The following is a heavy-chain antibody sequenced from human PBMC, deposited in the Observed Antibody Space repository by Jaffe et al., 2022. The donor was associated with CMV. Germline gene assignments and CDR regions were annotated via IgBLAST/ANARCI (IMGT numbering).Heavy chain of an antibody. CDR3: ARIIAPNPNYFYYGMDV. Sequence: VQLVQSGAEVKKPGASVRVSCKASGYTFTDYYVHWVRQAPGQGLEWLGWINPNSGGTNLAQKFQGRVSMTRDTSIRTAYVELSRLRSDDTAVYYCARIIAPNPNYFYYGMDVWGQGTTVTVSS. D-gene: IGHD6-13*01. J-gene: IGHJ6*02. V-gene: IGHV1-2*02. CDR1: GYTFTDYY. CDR2: INPNSGGT.